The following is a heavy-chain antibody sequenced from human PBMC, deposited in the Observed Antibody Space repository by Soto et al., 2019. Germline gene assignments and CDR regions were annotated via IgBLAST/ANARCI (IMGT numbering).Heavy chain of an antibody. CDR3: VKLLDYYGMDV. CDR1: GFTFSSYG. V-gene: IGHV3-30*18. J-gene: IGHJ6*02. CDR2: ISYDGSNK. Sequence: QVQLVESGGGVVQPGRSLRLSCAASGFTFSSYGMHWVRQAPGKGLEWVAVISYDGSNKYYEDSVKGRNTISRDNSKNTLYMQMNSLRAEDPAVYYCVKLLDYYGMDVWGQGTTVTVSS.